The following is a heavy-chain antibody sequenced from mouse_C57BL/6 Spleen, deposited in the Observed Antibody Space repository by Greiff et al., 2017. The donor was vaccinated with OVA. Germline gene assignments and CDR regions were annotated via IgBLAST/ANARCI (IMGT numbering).Heavy chain of an antibody. D-gene: IGHD2-4*01. Sequence: QVQLKESGPGLVQPSQSLSITCTVSGFSLTSYGVHWVRQSPGKGLEWLGVIWSGGSTDYNAAFISRLSISKDNSKSQVFFKMNSLQADDTAIYYCARGGDYDGIWDFDYWGQGTTLTVSS. J-gene: IGHJ2*01. V-gene: IGHV2-2*01. CDR3: ARGGDYDGIWDFDY. CDR1: GFSLTSYG. CDR2: IWSGGST.